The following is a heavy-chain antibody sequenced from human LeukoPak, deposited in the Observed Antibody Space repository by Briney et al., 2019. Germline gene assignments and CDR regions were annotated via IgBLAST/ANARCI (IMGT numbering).Heavy chain of an antibody. CDR3: ARTMVRGKSPQNWFDP. CDR2: VNHSGST. J-gene: IGHJ5*02. D-gene: IGHD3-10*01. V-gene: IGHV4-34*01. Sequence: SETLSLTCAVYGGSFSGYYWSWIRQPPGKGLEWIGEVNHSGSTNYNPSLKSRVTISVDTSKNQFSLKLSSVTAADTAVYYCARTMVRGKSPQNWFDPWGQGTLVTVSS. CDR1: GGSFSGYY.